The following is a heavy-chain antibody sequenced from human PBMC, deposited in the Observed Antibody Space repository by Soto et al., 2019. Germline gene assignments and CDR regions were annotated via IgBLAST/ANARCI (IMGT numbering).Heavy chain of an antibody. V-gene: IGHV3-7*01. Sequence: EVQLVESGRGLVQPGGSLRLSCAASGFTFSSYWMSWVRQAPGKGLEWVANIKQDGSEKYYVDSVKGRFTISRDNAKNSLYLQMNSLRAEDTAVYYCARSGYSSSWYYFDYWGQGTLVTVSS. D-gene: IGHD6-13*01. J-gene: IGHJ4*02. CDR1: GFTFSSYW. CDR3: ARSGYSSSWYYFDY. CDR2: IKQDGSEK.